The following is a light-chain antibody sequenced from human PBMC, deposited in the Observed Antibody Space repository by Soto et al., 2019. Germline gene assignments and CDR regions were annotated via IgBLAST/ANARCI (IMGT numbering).Light chain of an antibody. CDR3: SSYTRSSTRV. CDR2: DVS. CDR1: SSDVGGYNY. Sequence: QSALTQPASVSGSPGQSITISCTGTSSDVGGYNYVSWYQQHPVKAPKLMIYDVSNRPSGVSNRFSGSKSGNTASLSISGLQAADEADYYCSSYTRSSTRVLGTGTKLTVL. V-gene: IGLV2-14*01. J-gene: IGLJ1*01.